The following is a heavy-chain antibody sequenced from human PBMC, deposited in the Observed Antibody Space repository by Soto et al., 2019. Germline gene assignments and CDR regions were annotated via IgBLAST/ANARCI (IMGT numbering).Heavy chain of an antibody. Sequence: QVQLQESGPGLVKPSQTLSLTCTVSGGSISSGGYYWSWIRQHPGKGLEWIGYIYYSGSTYYNPSLKGRVTISVDTSKNQFSLKLSSVTAADTAVYYCARFGVVGAGTAFDIWGQGTMVTVSS. CDR3: ARFGVVGAGTAFDI. CDR1: GGSISSGGYY. V-gene: IGHV4-31*03. CDR2: IYYSGST. J-gene: IGHJ3*02. D-gene: IGHD2-15*01.